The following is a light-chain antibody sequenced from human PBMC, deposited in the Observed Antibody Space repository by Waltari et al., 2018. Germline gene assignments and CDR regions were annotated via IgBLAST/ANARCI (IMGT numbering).Light chain of an antibody. CDR2: DFT. V-gene: IGLV2-8*01. Sequence: QSALTQPPSASGPPGPSVTISCTGTNSDIDNFQYVSWYQQHPGKAPRLIIYDFTKRPSEVPNRFSGSKSGNMASLTVSYLQADDEADYFCCSFSGGNDLLFGGGTKLTVL. CDR3: CSFSGGNDLL. CDR1: NSDIDNFQY. J-gene: IGLJ2*01.